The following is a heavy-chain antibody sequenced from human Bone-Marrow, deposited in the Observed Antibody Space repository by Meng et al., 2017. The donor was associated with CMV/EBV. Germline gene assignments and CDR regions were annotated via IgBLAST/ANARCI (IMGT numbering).Heavy chain of an antibody. D-gene: IGHD2-2*01. Sequence: SGFTFSYHYRDWVRRAPGKGLEWVGRIRNKANSYITEYAASAKGRFTISRDNLKNSLYLQMNSLKTEDTAMYYCARGQGSSTSCLDYWGQGTLVTVSS. CDR1: GFTFSYHY. J-gene: IGHJ4*02. CDR2: IRNKANSYIT. CDR3: ARGQGSSTSCLDY. V-gene: IGHV3-72*01.